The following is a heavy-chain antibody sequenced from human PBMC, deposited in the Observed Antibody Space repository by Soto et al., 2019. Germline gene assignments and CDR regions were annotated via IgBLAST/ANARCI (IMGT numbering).Heavy chain of an antibody. CDR3: ASEHRGWTGMDV. J-gene: IGHJ6*02. Sequence: SVKVSCKXSGGTFSSYAISWVRQAPGQGLEWMGGIIPIFGTANYAQKFQGRVTITADESTSTAFMELSSLRSEDTAVYYCASEHRGWTGMDVWGQGTTVTVSS. V-gene: IGHV1-69*13. D-gene: IGHD6-19*01. CDR1: GGTFSSYA. CDR2: IIPIFGTA.